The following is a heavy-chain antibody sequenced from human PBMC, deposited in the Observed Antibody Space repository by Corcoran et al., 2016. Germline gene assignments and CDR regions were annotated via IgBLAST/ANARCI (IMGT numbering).Heavy chain of an antibody. CDR1: GYTFTSYY. D-gene: IGHD5-12*01. J-gene: IGHJ4*02. CDR3: ERRDGYNQVEIDY. Sequence: QVQLVQSGAEVKKPGASVKVSCKASGYTFTSYYMHWVRQAPGQGLEWIGIINPSVGSTSYAQKFQGRVTMTRDTSTSTVYMELSSLRSEDPAVYYCERRDGYNQVEIDYWGQGTLVTVSS. CDR2: INPSVGST. V-gene: IGHV1-46*01.